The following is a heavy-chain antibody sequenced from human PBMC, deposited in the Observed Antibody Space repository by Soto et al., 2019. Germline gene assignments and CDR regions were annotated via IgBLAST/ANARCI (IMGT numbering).Heavy chain of an antibody. D-gene: IGHD3-22*01. Sequence: GGSLRLSCAASGFTVSSNYMSWVRQAPGKGLEWVSVIYSGGSTYYADSVKGRFTISRHNSKNTLYLQMNSLRAEDTAVYYCARDSGSYDSSGYPDYWGQGTLVTVSS. V-gene: IGHV3-66*01. J-gene: IGHJ4*02. CDR2: IYSGGST. CDR3: ARDSGSYDSSGYPDY. CDR1: GFTVSSNY.